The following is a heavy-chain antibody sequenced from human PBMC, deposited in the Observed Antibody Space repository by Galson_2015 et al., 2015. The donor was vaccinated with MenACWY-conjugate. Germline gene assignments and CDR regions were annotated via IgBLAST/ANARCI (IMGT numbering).Heavy chain of an antibody. CDR3: ARDGINNSGADY. J-gene: IGHJ4*02. V-gene: IGHV3-21*01. D-gene: IGHD6-19*01. CDR2: ISASSSYI. Sequence: SLRLSCATSGFTFSSYSMNWVRQAPGKGLEWVSLISASSSYIYYADSLKGRITVSRDNAKNSLYLEMDSLRAEDTAVYYCARDGINNSGADYWGQGTLVTVSS. CDR1: GFTFSSYS.